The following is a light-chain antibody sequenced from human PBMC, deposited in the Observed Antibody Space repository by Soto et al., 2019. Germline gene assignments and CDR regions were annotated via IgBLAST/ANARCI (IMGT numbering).Light chain of an antibody. CDR2: DAS. V-gene: IGKV3-11*01. CDR3: QQCVNWPLLT. J-gene: IGKJ4*01. CDR1: QTINNY. Sequence: EIVLTQSPATLSLSPGERATLSCRASQTINNYLAWYQQKPGQAPRLLIYDASNRATGIPARFSGSGSGTDFTLTISSLEPEDFAVYYCQQCVNWPLLTLGGGTKVELK.